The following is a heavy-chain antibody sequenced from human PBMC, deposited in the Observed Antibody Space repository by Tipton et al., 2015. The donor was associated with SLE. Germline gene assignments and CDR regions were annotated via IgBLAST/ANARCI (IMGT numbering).Heavy chain of an antibody. CDR3: ARSPAPRWVSS. CDR1: GGSVSISSYY. CDR2: IYYSGST. V-gene: IGHV4-39*07. J-gene: IGHJ4*02. Sequence: TLSLTCTVSGGSVSISSYYWGWIRQPPGKGLAWIGSIYYSGSTYYNPSLKSRVTVSLDTSKNQFSLKMHSVTAADTAVYYCARSPAPRWVSSWGQGTLVTVSS. D-gene: IGHD4-23*01.